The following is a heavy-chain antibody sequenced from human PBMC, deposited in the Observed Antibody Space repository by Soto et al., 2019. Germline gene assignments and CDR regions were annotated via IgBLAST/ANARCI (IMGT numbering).Heavy chain of an antibody. CDR3: AKQRREVRGVIITRQYYFDY. Sequence: QVQLVESGGGVVQPGRSLRLSCAASGFTFSSYAMHWVHQAPGKGLEWVAVISYDGSNKYYADSVKGRFTISRDNSKNTLYLQMNSLRAEDTAVYYCAKQRREVRGVIITRQYYFDYWGQGTLVTVSS. J-gene: IGHJ4*02. CDR2: ISYDGSNK. D-gene: IGHD3-10*01. CDR1: GFTFSSYA. V-gene: IGHV3-30-3*02.